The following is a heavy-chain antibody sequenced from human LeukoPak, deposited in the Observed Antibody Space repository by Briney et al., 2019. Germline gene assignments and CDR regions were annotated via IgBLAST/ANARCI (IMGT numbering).Heavy chain of an antibody. CDR2: IRYDGSNK. CDR3: AGLGIAEDY. D-gene: IGHD6-13*01. CDR1: GFTFSSYG. Sequence: GGSLRLSCAASGFTFSSYGMHWVRQAPGKGLEWVAFIRYDGSNKYYADSVKGRFTISRGNAKNSLYLQMNSLRAEDTAVYYCAGLGIAEDYWGQGTLVTVSS. V-gene: IGHV3-30*02. J-gene: IGHJ4*02.